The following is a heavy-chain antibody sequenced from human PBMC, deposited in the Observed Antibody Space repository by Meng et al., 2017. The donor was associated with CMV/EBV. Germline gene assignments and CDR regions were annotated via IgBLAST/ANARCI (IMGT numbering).Heavy chain of an antibody. CDR2: INPSGGST. CDR1: GYIFTSYY. CDR3: ARTAQGRNWFDP. Sequence: QVQLVQCGAGVKKPGASVTVSCNAPGYIFTSYYLHWVRPAPGPGLEWMGIINPSGGSTSYAQKFQGRVTMTRETSTSTVYMELSSLRSEDTAVYYCARTAQGRNWFDPWGQGTLVTVSS. J-gene: IGHJ5*02. V-gene: IGHV1-46*01. D-gene: IGHD2-21*02.